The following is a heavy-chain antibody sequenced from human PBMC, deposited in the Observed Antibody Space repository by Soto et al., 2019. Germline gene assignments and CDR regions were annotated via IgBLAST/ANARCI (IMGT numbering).Heavy chain of an antibody. Sequence: SETLSLTCAVSGGSSSSGGYSWSWIRQPPGKGLEWIGYIYHSGSTYYNPSLKSRVTISVDRSKNQFSLKLSSVTAADTAVYYCARLVYDSSGYRPGWGQGTLVTVSS. CDR1: GGSSSSGGYS. J-gene: IGHJ4*02. V-gene: IGHV4-30-2*01. CDR3: ARLVYDSSGYRPG. CDR2: IYHSGST. D-gene: IGHD3-22*01.